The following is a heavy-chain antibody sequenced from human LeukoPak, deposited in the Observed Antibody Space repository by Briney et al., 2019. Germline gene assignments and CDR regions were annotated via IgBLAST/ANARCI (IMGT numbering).Heavy chain of an antibody. CDR2: VTHRSNT. Sequence: SETLSLTCTVSGGFISSGDYSWSWIRQPPGKGLEYIGYVTHRSNTYYTPPLKSRVTISVDKSKNQFSLKLRSVTAADTAVYFCARDTYEGAFDYWGQGTLVPVSS. CDR1: GGFISSGDYS. CDR3: ARDTYEGAFDY. J-gene: IGHJ4*02. V-gene: IGHV4-30-2*01. D-gene: IGHD3-16*01.